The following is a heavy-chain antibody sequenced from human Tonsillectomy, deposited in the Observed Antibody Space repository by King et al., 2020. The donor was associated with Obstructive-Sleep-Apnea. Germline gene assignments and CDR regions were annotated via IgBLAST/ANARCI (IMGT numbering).Heavy chain of an antibody. J-gene: IGHJ4*02. CDR1: GGSITNYY. D-gene: IGHD5-12*01. CDR2: MYYSGST. V-gene: IGHV4-59*08. Sequence: VQLQESGPGLVKPSETLSLTCSVSGGSITNYYWSWIRQPPGKGLEWIGYMYYSGSTNFNPSLKSRVTISADTSKIQFSLRLSSVTAAETAVYYCARHRGVEDYGGYGDYFDYWGQGTLVIVSS. CDR3: ARHRGVEDYGGYGDYFDY.